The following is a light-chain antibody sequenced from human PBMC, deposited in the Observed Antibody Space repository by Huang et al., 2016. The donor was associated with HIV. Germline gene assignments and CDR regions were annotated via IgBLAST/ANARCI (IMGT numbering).Light chain of an antibody. J-gene: IGKJ4*01. V-gene: IGKV1-33*01. Sequence: DIQMTQSPSSLSASVGDRVTITCQARQDISNYLNWYQQKPGKAPKLLMYDASNLEAGVPSRFSGNTSGTHFTFTISSLRPEDIATYYCQQYDDFPLTFGGGTKVEIK. CDR2: DAS. CDR3: QQYDDFPLT. CDR1: QDISNY.